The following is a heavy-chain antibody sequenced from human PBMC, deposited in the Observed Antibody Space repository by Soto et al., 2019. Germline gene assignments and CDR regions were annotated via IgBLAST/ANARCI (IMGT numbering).Heavy chain of an antibody. J-gene: IGHJ4*02. V-gene: IGHV4-59*08. CDR1: GVSIRSHY. CDR2: THHSGFT. CDR3: ARHRFDTGYSSGWTYRGRLAS. D-gene: IGHD6-19*01. Sequence: PSETLSLTCTVSGVSIRSHYWSWIRQPPGKGLEWIVFTHHSGFTNYNPSLRSRVTVSMDTSKSQVSLRLSSVTAADTAVYYCARHRFDTGYSSGWTYRGRLASWAQGTLVTVS.